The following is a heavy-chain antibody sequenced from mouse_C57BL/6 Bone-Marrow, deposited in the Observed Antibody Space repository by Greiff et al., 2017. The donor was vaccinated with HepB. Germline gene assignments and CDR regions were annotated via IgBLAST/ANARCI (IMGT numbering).Heavy chain of an antibody. D-gene: IGHD1-1*01. CDR1: GYTFTGYW. Sequence: QVQLQQSGAELMKPGASVKLSCKATGYTFTGYWIEWVKQRPGHGLEWIGEILPGSGSTNYNEKFKGKATFTADTSSNTAYMQLSSLTTEDSAIYYCAERPLYYYGRSYYWYFDVWGTGTTVTVSS. J-gene: IGHJ1*03. V-gene: IGHV1-9*01. CDR3: AERPLYYYGRSYYWYFDV. CDR2: ILPGSGST.